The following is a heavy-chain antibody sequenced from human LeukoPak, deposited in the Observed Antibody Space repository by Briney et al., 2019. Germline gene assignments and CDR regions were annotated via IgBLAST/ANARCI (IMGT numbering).Heavy chain of an antibody. V-gene: IGHV4-34*01. CDR3: ARHFFGDSDDAFDI. D-gene: IGHD4-17*01. CDR2: INHSGST. CDR1: GGSFSGYY. J-gene: IGHJ3*02. Sequence: SETLSLTCAVYGGSFSGYYWSWIRQPPGKGLEWIGEINHSGSTNYNPSLKSRVTISVDTSKNQFSLKLSSVTAADTAVYYCARHFFGDSDDAFDIWGQGTMVTVSS.